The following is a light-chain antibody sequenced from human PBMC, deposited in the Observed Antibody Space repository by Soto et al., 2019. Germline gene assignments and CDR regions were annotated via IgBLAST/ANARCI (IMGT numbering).Light chain of an antibody. Sequence: EIVLTQSPGTLSLSPGERATLSCRASQSVSNNYLAWYQQKPGQAPRLLIYGASGRATGIPDRFSGSGSGTDFILTISRLEPEDFVVYYCQQYGRSPRTFGQGTKVEIK. CDR1: QSVSNNY. J-gene: IGKJ1*01. CDR2: GAS. CDR3: QQYGRSPRT. V-gene: IGKV3-20*01.